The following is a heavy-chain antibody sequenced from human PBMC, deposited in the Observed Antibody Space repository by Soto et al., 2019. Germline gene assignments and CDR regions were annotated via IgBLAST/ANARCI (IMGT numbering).Heavy chain of an antibody. J-gene: IGHJ4*02. CDR1: GGSVTASNY. D-gene: IGHD3-22*01. CDR2: TA. Sequence: QVQLRESGPGLVKPSETLSLTCTVSGGSVTASNYWGWIRQPPGKGLEWIGSTASYNPSLKSRVTISVDTSKNQFSLKLNSVTTADTAVYYCARADAPYYYDYSGFYFGYWGQGTLVTVSP. CDR3: ARADAPYYYDYSGFYFGY. V-gene: IGHV4-4*08.